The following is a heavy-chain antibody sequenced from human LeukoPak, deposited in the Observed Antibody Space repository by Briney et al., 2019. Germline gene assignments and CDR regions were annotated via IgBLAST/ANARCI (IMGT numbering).Heavy chain of an antibody. V-gene: IGHV4-30-2*01. CDR1: GGSISSGGYS. D-gene: IGHD5-18*01. Sequence: SQTLSLTCAVYGGSISSGGYSWSWIRQPPGKGLEWIGYIYHSGSTYYNPSLKSRVTISVDRSKNQFSLKLSSVTAADTAVYYCARATAMVHGMDVWGKGTTVTVSS. CDR3: ARATAMVHGMDV. CDR2: IYHSGST. J-gene: IGHJ6*04.